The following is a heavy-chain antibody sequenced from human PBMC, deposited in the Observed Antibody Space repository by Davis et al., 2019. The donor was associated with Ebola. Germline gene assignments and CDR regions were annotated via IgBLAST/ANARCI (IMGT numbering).Heavy chain of an antibody. V-gene: IGHV3-15*01. CDR3: ARWPGGGLGAFDY. CDR2: IKSKTDGGTT. Sequence: GESLKISCAASGFIFNKAWMNWVRQAPGKGLEWVGRIKSKTDGGTTDHAAPVKGRFTISRDDSKNTLYLQMNSLRAEDTAVNYCARWPGGGLGAFDYWGQGTLVTVSS. D-gene: IGHD5-24*01. CDR1: GFIFNKAW. J-gene: IGHJ4*02.